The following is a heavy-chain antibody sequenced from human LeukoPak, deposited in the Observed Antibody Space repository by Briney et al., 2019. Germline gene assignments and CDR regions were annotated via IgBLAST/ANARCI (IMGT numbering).Heavy chain of an antibody. V-gene: IGHV4-34*01. CDR2: INHSGST. J-gene: IGHJ5*02. CDR1: GGSFSGYY. Sequence: SETLSLTCAVYGGSFSGYYWSWIRQPPGKGLEWIGEINHSGSTNYNPSLKSRVTISVDTSKNQFSLKLMSVTAADTAVYYCARDSGTTGEVKFDPWGQGTLVTVSS. CDR3: ARDSGTTGEVKFDP. D-gene: IGHD3-10*01.